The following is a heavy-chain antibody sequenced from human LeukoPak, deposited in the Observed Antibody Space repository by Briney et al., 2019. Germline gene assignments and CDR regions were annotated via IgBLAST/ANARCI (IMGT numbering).Heavy chain of an antibody. D-gene: IGHD5-12*01. CDR2: IQYDGTNK. V-gene: IGHV3-30*02. CDR1: TFTFSIYG. J-gene: IGHJ4*02. CDR3: ARDRTAYSYGTLFDY. Sequence: GGSLRLPCAASTFTFSIYGMHWVRQAPGKGLEWVAFIQYDGTNKYYADSVKGRFTISRDNSRNTLYLQMNSLRAEDTAVYYCARDRTAYSYGTLFDYWGQGTLVTVSS.